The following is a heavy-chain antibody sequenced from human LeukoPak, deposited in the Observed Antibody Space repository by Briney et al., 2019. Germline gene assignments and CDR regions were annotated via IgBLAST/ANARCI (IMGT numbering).Heavy chain of an antibody. D-gene: IGHD1-1*01. V-gene: IGHV1-2*02. CDR1: GYTFTNYY. CDR3: ARDKQLDWAHYYYYYMDV. Sequence: ASVKVSCKASGYTFTNYYMHWVRQAPGQGLEWMGWINPKSGGTNYAQKFQGRVTMTRDTSIRTVYMEMSRLRSDDTAMYYCARDKQLDWAHYYYYYMDVWGKGTTVTVSS. J-gene: IGHJ6*03. CDR2: INPKSGGT.